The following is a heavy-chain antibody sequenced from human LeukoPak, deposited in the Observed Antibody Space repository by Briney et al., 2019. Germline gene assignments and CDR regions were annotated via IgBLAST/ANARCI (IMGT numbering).Heavy chain of an antibody. D-gene: IGHD5-18*01. CDR2: ISGSGGST. V-gene: IGHV3-23*01. CDR3: AKSAAARSYGCDY. Sequence: GGSLRLSCAASGFTFSSYAMSWVRQAPGNGLEWVSGISGSGGSTYYADSVKGRFTISRDNSKNTLYLQMNSLRAEDTAVYYCAKSAAARSYGCDYWGQGTLVTVSS. CDR1: GFTFSSYA. J-gene: IGHJ4*02.